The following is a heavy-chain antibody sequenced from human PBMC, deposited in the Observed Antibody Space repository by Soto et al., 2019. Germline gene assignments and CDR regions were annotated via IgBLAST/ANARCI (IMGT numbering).Heavy chain of an antibody. CDR2: VYYSGTT. CDR1: GGSIRNGDYY. V-gene: IGHV4-30-4*01. Sequence: PSETLSLTCTVSGGSIRNGDYYWGWIRQPPGKGLEWIGYVYYSGTTYSHPSLNSRVSISVDTSENQFSLRLTSVTAADTAVYYCAKLQAYSYGPGAYFDYWGQGTLVTVSS. J-gene: IGHJ4*02. D-gene: IGHD5-18*01. CDR3: AKLQAYSYGPGAYFDY.